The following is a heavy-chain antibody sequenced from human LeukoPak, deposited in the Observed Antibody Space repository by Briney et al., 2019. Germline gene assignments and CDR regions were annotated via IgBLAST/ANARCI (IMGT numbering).Heavy chain of an antibody. Sequence: SETLCLTCAVYDGSFSGYYWSWIRQPPGKGLEWIGEINHSGSTNYNPSLKSRVTISLDTSKSQFSLKVRYVTAADTAVYYCARGLNDSWTGENYWGQGTLVTVSS. CDR2: INHSGST. CDR3: ARGLNDSWTGENY. J-gene: IGHJ4*02. V-gene: IGHV4-34*01. D-gene: IGHD1-1*01. CDR1: DGSFSGYY.